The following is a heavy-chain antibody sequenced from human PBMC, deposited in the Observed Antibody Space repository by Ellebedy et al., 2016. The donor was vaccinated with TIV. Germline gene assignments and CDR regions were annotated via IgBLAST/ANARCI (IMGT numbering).Heavy chain of an antibody. CDR2: ISGSGGST. J-gene: IGHJ4*02. CDR1: GHTLTELS. Sequence: SCXVSGHTLTELSMHWVRQAPGKGLEWVSAISGSGGSTYYADSVKGRFTISRDNSKNTLYLQMNSLRAEDTAVYYCAKTPAMGYYFDYWGQGTLVTVSS. V-gene: IGHV3-23*01. CDR3: AKTPAMGYYFDY. D-gene: IGHD5-18*01.